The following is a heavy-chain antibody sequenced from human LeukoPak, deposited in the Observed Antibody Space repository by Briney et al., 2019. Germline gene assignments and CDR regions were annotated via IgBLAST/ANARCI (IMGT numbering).Heavy chain of an antibody. J-gene: IGHJ4*02. CDR2: MNHHSGNT. CDR1: GYTFTSYD. V-gene: IGHV1-8*01. Sequence: ASVKVSCKASGYTFTSYDINWVRQAPRQGLECMEWMNHHSGNTGYAPTFQGRVTMTRNTSISTAYMELSSLRSEDTAVYYCARGGIAVAASSDYWGQGTLVTVSS. CDR3: ARGGIAVAASSDY. D-gene: IGHD6-19*01.